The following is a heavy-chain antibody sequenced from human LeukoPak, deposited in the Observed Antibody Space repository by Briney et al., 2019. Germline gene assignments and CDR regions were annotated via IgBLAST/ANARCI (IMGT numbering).Heavy chain of an antibody. CDR2: INAGNGNT. D-gene: IGHD1-26*01. CDR3: ARGLIVGATGDAFDI. V-gene: IGHV1-3*01. CDR1: GYTFTSYG. Sequence: ASVKVSCKASGYTFTSYGISWVRQAPGQGLEWMGWINAGNGNTKYSQKFQGRVTITRDTSASTAYMELSSLRSEDTAVYYCARGLIVGATGDAFDIWGQGTMVTVSS. J-gene: IGHJ3*02.